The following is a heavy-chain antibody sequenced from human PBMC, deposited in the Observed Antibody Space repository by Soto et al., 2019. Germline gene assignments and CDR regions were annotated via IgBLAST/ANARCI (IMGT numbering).Heavy chain of an antibody. CDR1: GYTFTGYY. V-gene: IGHV1-2*04. Sequence: ASVKVSCKASGYTFTGYYMHWVRQAPGQGLEWMGWINPNSGGTNYAQKFQGWVTMTSDTSISTAYMELSRLRSDDTAVYYCARGGIVGAPFDYWGQGTLVTVSS. CDR3: ARGGIVGAPFDY. CDR2: INPNSGGT. J-gene: IGHJ4*02. D-gene: IGHD1-26*01.